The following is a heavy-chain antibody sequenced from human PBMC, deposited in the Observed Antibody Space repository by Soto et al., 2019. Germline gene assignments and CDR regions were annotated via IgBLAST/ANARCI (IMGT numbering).Heavy chain of an antibody. CDR3: AGLGMVAAHREFDP. D-gene: IGHD2-15*01. CDR1: SGTISSSNW. J-gene: IGHJ5*02. V-gene: IGHV4-4*02. CDR2: INESGSP. Sequence: QVQLQESGPGLVKPSGTLSLTCAVSSGTISSSNWWTWVRQPPGKGLEWIGEINESGSPNYNPSLTRRGTIAVDMSKSQFSLTLSSVTATDTAISYCAGLGMVAAHREFDPWGQGTLVTVSS.